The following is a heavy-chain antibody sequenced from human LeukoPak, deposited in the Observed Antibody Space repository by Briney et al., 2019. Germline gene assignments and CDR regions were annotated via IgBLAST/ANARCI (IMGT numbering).Heavy chain of an antibody. J-gene: IGHJ4*02. Sequence: PGGSLRLSCAASGFTFSSYGMHWVRQAPGKGLEWVAVISYDGSNKYYADSVKGRFTISRDNSKNTLYLQMNSLRAEDTAVYYCAKRWYYYDSSGGSEFDYWGQGTLVTVSS. CDR3: AKRWYYYDSSGGSEFDY. CDR2: ISYDGSNK. D-gene: IGHD3-22*01. V-gene: IGHV3-30*18. CDR1: GFTFSSYG.